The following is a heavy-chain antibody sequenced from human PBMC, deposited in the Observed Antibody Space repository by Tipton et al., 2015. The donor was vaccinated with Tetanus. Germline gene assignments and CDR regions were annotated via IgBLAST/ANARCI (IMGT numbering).Heavy chain of an antibody. Sequence: LRLSCNVSGASINAGGYLWTWVRQHPGTGLEWIGNIYYYTQRTSQTPSLDSRVSISVDTSKNQFSLRLNSVTAADTAVYYCARGLPREPFYLDYCGQGQQVPVSS. CDR3: ARGLPREPFYLDY. CDR2: IYYYTQRT. J-gene: IGHJ4*02. D-gene: IGHD1-26*01. V-gene: IGHV4-31*03. CDR1: GASINAGGYL.